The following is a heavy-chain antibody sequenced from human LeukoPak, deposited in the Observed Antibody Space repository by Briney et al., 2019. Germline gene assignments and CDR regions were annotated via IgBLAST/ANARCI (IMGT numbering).Heavy chain of an antibody. V-gene: IGHV3-30*02. CDR1: GFTFSSYG. Sequence: GGSLRLSCAASGFTFSSYGIHWVRAAPGKGLEWVTFIGYDGRNKYYADSVKGRFTISRDNSKNTLYLQMNSLRAEDTAVYYCAKDNAYYYADYWGQGTLVTVSS. D-gene: IGHD3-10*01. CDR2: IGYDGRNK. J-gene: IGHJ4*02. CDR3: AKDNAYYYADY.